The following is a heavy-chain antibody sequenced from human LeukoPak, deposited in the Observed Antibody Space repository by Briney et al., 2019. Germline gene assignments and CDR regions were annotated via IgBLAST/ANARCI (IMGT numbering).Heavy chain of an antibody. CDR2: IRYDGSNK. Sequence: PGGSLRLSCAASGFTFSSYGMPWVRQAPGQGLEWVAFIRYDGSNKYYATSVKGRFTISRDNSKNTLYLQMNSLRAEDTAVYYCAKDLGWSYHHSYDYWGQGTLVTVSS. CDR1: GFTFSSYG. CDR3: AKDLGWSYHHSYDY. V-gene: IGHV3-30*02. D-gene: IGHD1-26*01. J-gene: IGHJ4*02.